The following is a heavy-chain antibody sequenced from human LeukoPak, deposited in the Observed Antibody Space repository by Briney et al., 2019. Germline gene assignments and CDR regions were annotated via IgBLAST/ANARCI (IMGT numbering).Heavy chain of an antibody. CDR3: ARDGGLDY. CDR1: GYTFTGYY. CDR2: INPNSGDT. V-gene: IGHV1-2*02. D-gene: IGHD3-3*01. Sequence: ASVKVSCKASGYTFTGYYMHWVRQAPGQGLEWMGWINPNSGDTNSAQKFQGRVTMTRDTSISTAYMGLSRLRSDDTAVYYCARDGGLDYWGQGTLVTVSS. J-gene: IGHJ4*02.